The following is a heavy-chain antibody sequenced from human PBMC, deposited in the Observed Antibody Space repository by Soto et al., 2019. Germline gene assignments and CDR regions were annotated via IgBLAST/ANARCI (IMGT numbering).Heavy chain of an antibody. CDR2: IIPIFGTA. CDR3: ARDAYYDSSGS. D-gene: IGHD3-22*01. V-gene: IGHV1-69*01. CDR1: GFTFSSYA. Sequence: QVQLVESGGGVVQPGRSLRLSCAASGFTFSSYAISWVRQAPGQGLEWMGGIIPIFGTANYAQKFQGRVTITADESTSTAYMELSSLRSEDTAVYYCARDAYYDSSGSWGQGTLVTVSS. J-gene: IGHJ5*02.